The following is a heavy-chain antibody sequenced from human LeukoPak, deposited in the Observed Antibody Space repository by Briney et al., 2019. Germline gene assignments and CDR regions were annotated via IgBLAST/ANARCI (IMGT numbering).Heavy chain of an antibody. V-gene: IGHV3-43*02. Sequence: GGSLRLSCAASGFTFDDYAMHWVRHAPGKGLEWVSLISGDGGSTYYADSVKGRFTISRDNSKNSLYLQMNSLRTEDTALYYCAKNVGGPYYYGSGGVYYYYGMDVWGQGTTVTVSS. J-gene: IGHJ6*02. CDR2: ISGDGGST. CDR1: GFTFDDYA. CDR3: AKNVGGPYYYGSGGVYYYYGMDV. D-gene: IGHD3-10*01.